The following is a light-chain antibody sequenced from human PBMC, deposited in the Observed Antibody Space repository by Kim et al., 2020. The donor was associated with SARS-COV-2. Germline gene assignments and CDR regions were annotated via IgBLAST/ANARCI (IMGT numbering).Light chain of an antibody. CDR3: QQRTNWLWT. CDR1: QSVSSF. CDR2: DVS. Sequence: DIVLTQSPATLYLSPGERATLSCRANQSVSSFLAWYQHRSGQAPRLLVYDVSNRATGIPARFSGSYSGTDFTLTISSLEPEDFAVYYCQQRTNWLWTFGQGTKLEI. J-gene: IGKJ1*01. V-gene: IGKV3-11*01.